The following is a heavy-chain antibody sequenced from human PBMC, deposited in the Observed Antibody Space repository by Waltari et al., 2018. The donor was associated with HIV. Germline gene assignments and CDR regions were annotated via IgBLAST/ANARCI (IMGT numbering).Heavy chain of an antibody. CDR2: IYYRGST. CDR3: AREATTN. J-gene: IGHJ4*02. Sequence: QLQLQESGPGLVKPSETLSLTGPVSGGSISSSRYYWGWIRQPPGKGLEWIGSIYYRGSTYYNPSLKSRVTISVDTSKNQFSLKLSSVTAADTAVYYCAREATTNWGQGTLVTVSS. D-gene: IGHD5-12*01. CDR1: GGSISSSRYY. V-gene: IGHV4-39*07.